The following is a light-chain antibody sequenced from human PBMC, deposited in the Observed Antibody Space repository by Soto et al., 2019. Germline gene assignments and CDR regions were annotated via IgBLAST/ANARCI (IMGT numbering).Light chain of an antibody. CDR2: EVS. Sequence: QSVLTQPPSASGSPGQSVTISCTGTSSDVGGYNYVSWYQQHPGKAPKLMIYEVSKRPSGVPDRFSGSKSGNTASLTVSGLQAEDEADYYCTSYAGDTSLGVLGGGTKLNVL. CDR1: SSDVGGYNY. V-gene: IGLV2-8*01. CDR3: TSYAGDTSLGV. J-gene: IGLJ3*02.